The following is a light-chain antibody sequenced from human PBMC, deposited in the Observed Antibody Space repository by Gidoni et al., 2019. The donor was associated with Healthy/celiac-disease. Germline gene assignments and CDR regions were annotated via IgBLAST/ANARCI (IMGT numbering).Light chain of an antibody. J-gene: IGLJ2*01. CDR3: NSRDSSGNHVV. Sequence: SSELTQDPAVSVALGQTVRITCQGDSLRSHYASWYKQKPGQAPVLVIYGKNNRPSGIPDRCSGYSSGNTASLTITGAQAEDEADYYCNSRDSSGNHVVFGGGTKLTVL. V-gene: IGLV3-19*01. CDR2: GKN. CDR1: SLRSHY.